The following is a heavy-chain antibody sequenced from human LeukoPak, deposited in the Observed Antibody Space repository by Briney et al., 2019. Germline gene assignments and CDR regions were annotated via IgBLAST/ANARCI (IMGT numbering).Heavy chain of an antibody. CDR3: TKDTGYFDY. J-gene: IGHJ4*02. Sequence: GGSLRLSCAASGFTFSKAWMSWVRQAPGKGLEWVGRFKSKTDGGTTDYAAPVKGRFIVSRDDSKNTLYLQMNSLRTEDTAVYFCTKDTGYFDYWGQGSLVTVSS. D-gene: IGHD1-14*01. CDR2: FKSKTDGGTT. CDR1: GFTFSKAW. V-gene: IGHV3-15*01.